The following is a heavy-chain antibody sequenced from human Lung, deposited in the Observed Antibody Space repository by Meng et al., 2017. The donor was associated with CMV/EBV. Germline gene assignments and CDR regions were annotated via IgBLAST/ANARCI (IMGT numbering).Heavy chain of an antibody. V-gene: IGHV1-69*02. D-gene: IGHD2-15*01. J-gene: IGHJ4*02. CDR2: IIPILAVT. CDR3: ARAPPYCSGGPCYSFDH. CDR1: DTFGSYT. Sequence: DTFGSYTLSWERQAPVQGLEWMGRIIPILAVTNYAQNFQGRVKITADKSTFTAYMELSSLESEDTAVYYCARAPPYCSGGPCYSFDHWGQGTLVTVSS.